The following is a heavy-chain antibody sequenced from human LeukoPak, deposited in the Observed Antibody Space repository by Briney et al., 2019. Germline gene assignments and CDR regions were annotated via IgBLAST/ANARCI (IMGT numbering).Heavy chain of an antibody. CDR3: ARDEGESLYCSSTSCYTREWSFDL. D-gene: IGHD2-2*02. CDR2: IIPIFGTA. Sequence: SVKVSCKASGGTFSSYAISWVRQAPGQGLEWMGGIIPIFGTANYAQKFQGRVTITADESTSTAYMELSSLRSEDTAVYYCARDEGESLYCSSTSCYTREWSFDLWGRGTLVTVSS. CDR1: GGTFSSYA. J-gene: IGHJ2*01. V-gene: IGHV1-69*01.